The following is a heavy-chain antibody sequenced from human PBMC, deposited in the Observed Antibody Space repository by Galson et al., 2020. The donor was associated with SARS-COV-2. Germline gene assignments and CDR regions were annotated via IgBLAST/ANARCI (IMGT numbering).Heavy chain of an antibody. CDR3: ASIAAAAAEIYYYYGMDV. CDR2: ISSSSSYI. J-gene: IGHJ6*02. D-gene: IGHD6-13*01. V-gene: IGHV3-21*01. CDR1: GFTFSSYS. Sequence: GALRLSCAASGFTFSSYSMNWVRQAPGKGLEWVSSISSSSSYIYYADSVKGRFTISRDNAKNSLYLQMNSLRAEDTAVYYCASIAAAAAEIYYYYGMDVWGQGTTVTVSS.